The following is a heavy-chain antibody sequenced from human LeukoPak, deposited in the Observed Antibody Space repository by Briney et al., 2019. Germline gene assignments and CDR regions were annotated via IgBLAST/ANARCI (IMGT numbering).Heavy chain of an antibody. Sequence: GGSLRLSCAASGFTFSSYGMHWVRQAPGKGLEWVAFIRYDGSNKYYADSVKGRFTISRDDSKNTLYLQLNSLRAEDTAVYYCAKGGSSWHFSNWFDPWGQGTLVTVSS. V-gene: IGHV3-30*02. D-gene: IGHD6-13*01. CDR1: GFTFSSYG. J-gene: IGHJ5*02. CDR2: IRYDGSNK. CDR3: AKGGSSWHFSNWFDP.